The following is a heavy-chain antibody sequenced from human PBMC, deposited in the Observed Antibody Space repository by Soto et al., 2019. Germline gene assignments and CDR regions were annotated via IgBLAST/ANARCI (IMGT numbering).Heavy chain of an antibody. Sequence: GGSLRLSCAASGFPFSGYAMNWVRQAPGKGLEWVSYISSSSSTIYYADSVKGRFTISRDNAKNSLYLQMNSLRAEDTAVYYCARIPVVPAAMSYYYYYYYMDVWGKGTTVTVSS. CDR1: GFPFSGYA. V-gene: IGHV3-48*01. CDR3: ARIPVVPAAMSYYYYYYYMDV. CDR2: ISSSSSTI. D-gene: IGHD2-2*01. J-gene: IGHJ6*03.